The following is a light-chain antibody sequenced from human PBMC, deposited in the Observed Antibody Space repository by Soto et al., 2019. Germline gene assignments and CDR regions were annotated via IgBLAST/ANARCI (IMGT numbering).Light chain of an antibody. CDR2: GAS. CDR3: LIDHNHPYT. CDR1: QCIRND. V-gene: IGKV1-6*01. J-gene: IGKJ2*01. Sequence: AIQMTQSPSSLSASVGDRVTITCQASQCIRNDFGWYRQKPGKAPELLIYGASILQSGVPSRFSGSGSGTDFTLTISSLQPEDFATYYCLIDHNHPYTFGQGTKLEI.